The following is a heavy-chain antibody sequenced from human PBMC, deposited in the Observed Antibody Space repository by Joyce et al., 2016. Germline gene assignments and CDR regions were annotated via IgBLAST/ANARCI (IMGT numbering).Heavy chain of an antibody. Sequence: QVQLQESGPGVVKPSGTVSLTCDVSGVSVTAANWWTWVRQPPGQGLEWIAETHYTNPPRYNRSLRGRVSMSVDTSQNRLLLELDSVTAADTAVYYCVRLGDYFLEHWGQGALVTVSS. D-gene: IGHD2/OR15-2a*01. J-gene: IGHJ1*01. CDR3: VRLGDYFLEH. CDR2: THYTNPP. CDR1: GVSVTAANW. V-gene: IGHV4/OR15-8*01.